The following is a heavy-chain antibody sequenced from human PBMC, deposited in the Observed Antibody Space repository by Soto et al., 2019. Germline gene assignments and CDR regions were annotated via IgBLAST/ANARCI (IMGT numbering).Heavy chain of an antibody. V-gene: IGHV3-30-3*01. Sequence: QVQLVESGGGVVQPGRSLRLSCAASGFTFSSYAMHWVRQAPGKGLEWVAVISYDGSNKYYADSVKGRFTISRDNSKNTLYLQMNSLRAEDTAVYYCARDQYYDFWSGRVYYYGMDVWGQGTTVTVSS. D-gene: IGHD3-3*01. CDR2: ISYDGSNK. CDR3: ARDQYYDFWSGRVYYYGMDV. J-gene: IGHJ6*02. CDR1: GFTFSSYA.